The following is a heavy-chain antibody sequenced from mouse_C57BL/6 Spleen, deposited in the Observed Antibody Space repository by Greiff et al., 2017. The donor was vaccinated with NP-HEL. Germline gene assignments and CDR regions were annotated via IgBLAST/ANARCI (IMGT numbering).Heavy chain of an antibody. V-gene: IGHV8-12*01. J-gene: IGHJ3*01. CDR2: IYWDDDK. Sequence: QVTLNESGPGILQSSQTLSLTCSFSGFSLSTSGMGVSWIRQPSGKGLEWLAHIYWDDDKRYNPSLQGRLTISKDTSRNQVFLKSTSVDTADTATYYCARRDDYGAWFAYWGQGTLVTVSA. CDR1: GFSLSTSGMG. CDR3: ARRDDYGAWFAY. D-gene: IGHD2-4*01.